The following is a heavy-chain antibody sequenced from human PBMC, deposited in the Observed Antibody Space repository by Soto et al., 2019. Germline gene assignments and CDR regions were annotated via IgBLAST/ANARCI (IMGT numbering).Heavy chain of an antibody. CDR1: GGSMSSNY. J-gene: IGHJ4*02. V-gene: IGHV4-59*01. Sequence: SETLSLTCTVSGGSMSSNYWSWIRQSPGKGLEWIGFVYYGGTNYNPSFESRVTMSADTPKNQFSLELNSVTAADTAVYYCVSYRGAFYFDHWGQGALVTVSS. D-gene: IGHD4-4*01. CDR2: VYYGGT. CDR3: VSYRGAFYFDH.